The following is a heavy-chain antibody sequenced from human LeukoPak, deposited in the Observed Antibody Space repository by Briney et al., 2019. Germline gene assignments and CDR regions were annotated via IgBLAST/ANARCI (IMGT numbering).Heavy chain of an antibody. CDR1: GYSFTSYW. CDR2: IYPGDSDT. V-gene: IGHV5-51*01. J-gene: IGHJ4*02. CDR3: ARHTGRCSGGSCYGVY. Sequence: GESLKISCKGSGYSFTSYWIGWVRQMPGKGLEWMGIIYPGDSDTRYSPSFQGQVTISADKSLSTAYLQWSSLKASDTAMYYCARHTGRCSGGSCYGVYWGQGTLVTVSS. D-gene: IGHD2-15*01.